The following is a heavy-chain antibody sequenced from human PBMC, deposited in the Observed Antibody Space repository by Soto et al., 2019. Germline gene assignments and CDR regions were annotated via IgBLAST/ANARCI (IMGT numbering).Heavy chain of an antibody. CDR3: GRRGTSGSVGLDY. Sequence: EAQLVESGGGLVQPGGSLRLSCAVSGFTFSDHYMDWVRQAPGKGLEWVGRIRNRANSYTTEYAASVKGRFTISRDDSMNSLYLQMNSLKTVDTARYYCGRRGTSGSVGLDYWGQGTLVTVSS. CDR1: GFTFSDHY. CDR2: IRNRANSYTT. V-gene: IGHV3-72*01. J-gene: IGHJ4*02. D-gene: IGHD1-26*01.